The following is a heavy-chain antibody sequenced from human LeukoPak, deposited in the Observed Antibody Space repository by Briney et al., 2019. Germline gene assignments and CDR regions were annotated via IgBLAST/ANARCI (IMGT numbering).Heavy chain of an antibody. J-gene: IGHJ5*02. CDR2: IYYSGST. V-gene: IGHV4-59*01. CDR3: ARALSGSYGDPTLWFDP. CDR1: GGSISSYY. Sequence: PSETLSLTCTVSGGSISSYYWSWIRQPPGKGLEWIGYIYYSGSTNYNPSLKSRVTISVDTSKNQFSLKLSSVTAADTAVYYCARALSGSYGDPTLWFDPWGQGTLVTVSS. D-gene: IGHD4-17*01.